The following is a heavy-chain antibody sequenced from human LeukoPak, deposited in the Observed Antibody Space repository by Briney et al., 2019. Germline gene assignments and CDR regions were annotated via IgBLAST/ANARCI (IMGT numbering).Heavy chain of an antibody. V-gene: IGHV4-61*02. D-gene: IGHD5-12*01. CDR3: AREQHVATFSVSDYYYMDV. Sequence: SETLSLTCTVSGGSISSGSYYWSWIRQPAGKGLEWIGRIYTSGSTNYNPSPKSRVTISVDTSKNQFSLKLSSVTAADTAVYYCAREQHVATFSVSDYYYMDVWGKGTTVTISS. CDR2: IYTSGST. J-gene: IGHJ6*03. CDR1: GGSISSGSYY.